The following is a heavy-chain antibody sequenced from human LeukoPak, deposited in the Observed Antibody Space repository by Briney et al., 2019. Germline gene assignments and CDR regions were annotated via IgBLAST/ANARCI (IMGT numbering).Heavy chain of an antibody. V-gene: IGHV4-38-2*02. J-gene: IGHJ4*02. Sequence: SETLSLTCTVSGYSISSGYYWGWIRQPPGKGLEWIGSIYHSGSTYYNPSLKSRVTISVDTSKNQFSLKLSSVTAADTAVYYCARPSGARRHLWLDYWGQGTVVTVSS. CDR3: ARPSGARRHLWLDY. CDR1: GYSISSGYY. CDR2: IYHSGST. D-gene: IGHD5-18*01.